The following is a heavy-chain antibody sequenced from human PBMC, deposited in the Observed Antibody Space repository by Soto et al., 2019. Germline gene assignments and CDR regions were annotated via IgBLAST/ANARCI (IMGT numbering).Heavy chain of an antibody. CDR1: GYTFTSYA. V-gene: IGHV1-3*01. J-gene: IGHJ3*02. D-gene: IGHD3-16*01. CDR2: INAGNGNT. Sequence: ASVKVSCKASGYTFTSYAMHWVHQAPGQRLEWMGWINAGNGNTKYSQKFQGRVTITRDTSASTAYMELSSLRSEDTAVYYCARVSAETLAFDIWGQGTMVTVSS. CDR3: ARVSAETLAFDI.